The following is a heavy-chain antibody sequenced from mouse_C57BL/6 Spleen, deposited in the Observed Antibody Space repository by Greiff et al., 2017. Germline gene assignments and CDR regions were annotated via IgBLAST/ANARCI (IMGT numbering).Heavy chain of an antibody. CDR1: GYTFTDYE. Sequence: QVQLKQSGAELVRPGASVTLSCKASGYTFTDYEMHWVKQTPVHGLEWIGAIDPETGGTAYNQKIKGKAILTADKSSSTAYMELRSLTSEDSAVYYCTRSGYYAPYYFDYWGQGTTLTVSS. V-gene: IGHV1-15*01. J-gene: IGHJ2*01. D-gene: IGHD1-1*01. CDR3: TRSGYYAPYYFDY. CDR2: IDPETGGT.